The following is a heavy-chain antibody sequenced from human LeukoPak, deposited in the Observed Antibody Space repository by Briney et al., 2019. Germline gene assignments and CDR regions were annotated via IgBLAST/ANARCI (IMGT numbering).Heavy chain of an antibody. CDR3: ARVFYGSRNFDY. J-gene: IGHJ4*02. CDR1: GYTFTGYY. CDR2: INPNSGGT. V-gene: IGHV1-2*02. Sequence: GASVKVSCKASGYTFTGYYMHWVRQAPGQGLEWTGWINPNSGGTNYAQKFQGRVTMTRDTSISTAYMELSRLRSDDTAVYYCARVFYGSRNFDYWGQGTLVTVSS. D-gene: IGHD3-10*01.